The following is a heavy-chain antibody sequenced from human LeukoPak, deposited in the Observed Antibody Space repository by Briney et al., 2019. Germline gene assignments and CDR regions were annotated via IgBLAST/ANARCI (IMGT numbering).Heavy chain of an antibody. CDR1: GGSISSYY. J-gene: IGHJ5*02. V-gene: IGHV4-59*12. Sequence: SETLSLTCIVSGGSISSYYWSWIRQPPGKGLEWIGYIYYSGSTNYNPSLKSRVTISVDTSKNQFSLKLSSVTAADTAVYYCARGRSPYSGSAELWFDPWGQGTLVTVSS. D-gene: IGHD1-26*01. CDR3: ARGRSPYSGSAELWFDP. CDR2: IYYSGST.